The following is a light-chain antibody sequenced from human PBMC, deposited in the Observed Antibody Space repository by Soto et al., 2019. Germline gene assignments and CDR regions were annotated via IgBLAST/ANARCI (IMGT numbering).Light chain of an antibody. Sequence: QSALTQPSSVSGSPGQSITISCTGTSRDVGGYNYVSWYQQHPGKAPEFMIYDVSNRPSGVSNRFSGSKSGNTASLTISGLQAEDEADYYCSSYTTSNTRQIVFGTGTKVTVL. CDR1: SRDVGGYNY. J-gene: IGLJ1*01. CDR3: SSYTTSNTRQIV. CDR2: DVS. V-gene: IGLV2-14*01.